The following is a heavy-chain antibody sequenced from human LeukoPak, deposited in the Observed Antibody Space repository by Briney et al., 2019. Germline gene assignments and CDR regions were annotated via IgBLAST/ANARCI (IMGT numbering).Heavy chain of an antibody. V-gene: IGHV1-69*05. CDR2: LIPMFRTP. J-gene: IGHJ4*02. CDR1: GGAFSSYA. CDR3: ARDSTGTTWQLDY. Sequence: SVKVSCKAAGGAFSSYAFSWVQQAPGQGLEWMGGLIPMFRTPNYAQKFLGRVTITTDESTSTAYMELTSLGADDTAVYYCARDSTGTTWQLDYWGQGTLVTVSS. D-gene: IGHD1-1*01.